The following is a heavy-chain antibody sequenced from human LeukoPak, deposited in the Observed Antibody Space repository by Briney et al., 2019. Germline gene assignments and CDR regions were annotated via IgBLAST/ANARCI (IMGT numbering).Heavy chain of an antibody. CDR2: IYYSGST. Sequence: PSETLSLTCTVSGGSISSYYWSWIRQPPGKGLEWIGYIYYSGSTNYNPSPKSRVTISADTSKNQFSLKLSSVTAADTAVYYCARGSYYDSSGFDAFDIWGQGTMVTVSS. CDR1: GGSISSYY. J-gene: IGHJ3*02. D-gene: IGHD3-22*01. CDR3: ARGSYYDSSGFDAFDI. V-gene: IGHV4-59*01.